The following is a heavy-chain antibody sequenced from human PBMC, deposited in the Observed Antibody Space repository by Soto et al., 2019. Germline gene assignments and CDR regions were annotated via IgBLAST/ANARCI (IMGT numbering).Heavy chain of an antibody. Sequence: SETRSLTCAVSGVSITTNGYSWSWILHPPGKGLEWIGYIYPSGTIFYNPSLNSRVTISADTSNNHFSLKLTSVTAADTAVYFCATYTAFAKYYCEYWGRGTLVIVSS. CDR1: GVSITTNGYS. CDR3: ATYTAFAKYYCEY. J-gene: IGHJ4*02. CDR2: IYPSGTI. D-gene: IGHD3-16*01. V-gene: IGHV4-30-2*01.